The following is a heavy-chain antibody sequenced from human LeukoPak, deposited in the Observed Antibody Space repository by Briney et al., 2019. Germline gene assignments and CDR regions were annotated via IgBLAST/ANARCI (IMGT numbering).Heavy chain of an antibody. CDR1: GGSINRSPNS. Sequence: PSETLSLTCNVSGGSINRSPNSWGWIRQPPGKGLEWIGFLFYGGDTYYNPSLKSRVAISVDTFKNQFPLKLTSVTAADTAVYFCARHDGYNYARIDYWGQGTLVTVSS. J-gene: IGHJ4*02. CDR2: LFYGGDT. D-gene: IGHD5-18*01. V-gene: IGHV4-39*01. CDR3: ARHDGYNYARIDY.